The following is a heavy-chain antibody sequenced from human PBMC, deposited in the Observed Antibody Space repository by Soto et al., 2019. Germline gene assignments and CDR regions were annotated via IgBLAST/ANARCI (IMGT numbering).Heavy chain of an antibody. CDR2: ISGDSGNT. V-gene: IGHV1-3*01. Sequence: ASVQVSCKASGYMFTKSAMHWVRQAPGQRLVWMGWISGDSGNTKYSPKLQDRVSITRDTSASTAYLELSSLRAEDTALDYFARDGVATCNINFDYWGQGTLVTVSS. J-gene: IGHJ4*03. CDR3: ARDGVATCNINFDY. CDR1: GYMFTKSA.